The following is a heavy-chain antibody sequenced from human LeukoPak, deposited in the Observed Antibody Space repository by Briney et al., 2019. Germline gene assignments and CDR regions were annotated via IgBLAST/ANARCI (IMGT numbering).Heavy chain of an antibody. D-gene: IGHD4-17*01. CDR3: ARSNYGDAFRAFDI. V-gene: IGHV4-39*07. CDR1: GGSISSSSYY. CDR2: TYYSGST. J-gene: IGHJ3*02. Sequence: SETLSLTCTVSGGSISSSSYYWGWIRQPPGKGLEWIGSTYYSGSTYYNPSLKSRVTISVDTSKNQFSLKLSSVTAADTAVYYCARSNYGDAFRAFDIWGQGTMVTVSS.